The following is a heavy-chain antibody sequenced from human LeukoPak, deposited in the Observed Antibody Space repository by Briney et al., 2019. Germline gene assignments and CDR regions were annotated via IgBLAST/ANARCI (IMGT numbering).Heavy chain of an antibody. V-gene: IGHV3-30*04. D-gene: IGHD2-15*01. Sequence: GGSLRLSCAASGFTFSSYAMHWVRQAPGKGLEWVAVISYDGSNKYYADSVKGRFTISRDNSKNTLYLQMNSLRAEDTAVYYCAKDCSGRPGVLDYWGQGTLVTVSS. CDR1: GFTFSSYA. J-gene: IGHJ4*02. CDR2: ISYDGSNK. CDR3: AKDCSGRPGVLDY.